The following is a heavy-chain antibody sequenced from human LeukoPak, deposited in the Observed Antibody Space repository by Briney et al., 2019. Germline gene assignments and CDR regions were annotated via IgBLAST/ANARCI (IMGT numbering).Heavy chain of an antibody. D-gene: IGHD3-3*01. V-gene: IGHV3-30*02. CDR3: ARDTDPNYDFWSGYSFEFDY. CDR1: GFTFNRRG. CDR2: IRYDGGET. Sequence: GGSLRLSCAASGFTFNRRGMHWVRQAPGKGLEWVAFIRYDGGETFYADFVKGRFTISRDNSKNTLSLQLNTLRPEDTALYYCARDTDPNYDFWSGYSFEFDYWGQGTLVTVSS. J-gene: IGHJ4*02.